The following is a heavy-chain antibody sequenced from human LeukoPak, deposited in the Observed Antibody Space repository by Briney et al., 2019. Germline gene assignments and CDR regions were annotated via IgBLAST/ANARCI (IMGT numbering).Heavy chain of an antibody. V-gene: IGHV3-23*01. CDR2: ISGSGGST. CDR3: ARWYSSDWLDY. D-gene: IGHD6-19*01. CDR1: GFTFSSYA. J-gene: IGHJ4*02. Sequence: LLGGSLRLSCAASGFTFSSYAMSWVRQAPGKGLEWVSAISGSGGSTHYADSVKGRFTISRDNSKNTLYLQMNSLRAEDTAVYYCARWYSSDWLDYWGQGTLVTVSS.